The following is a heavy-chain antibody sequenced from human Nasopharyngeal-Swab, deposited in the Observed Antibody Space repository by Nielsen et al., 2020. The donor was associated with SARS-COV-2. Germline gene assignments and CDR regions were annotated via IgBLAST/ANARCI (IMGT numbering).Heavy chain of an antibody. D-gene: IGHD3-10*01. V-gene: IGHV3-30*18. CDR1: AFTFTNYG. CDR3: AKERYQSGSGKYPRDFDQ. Sequence: GESLKISCAASAFTFTNYGIHWVRQAPGKGLEWVAIMSFDGSGEYYADSVKGRFTISRDISKNTLYLQMNSLRPEDTAVYYCAKERYQSGSGKYPRDFDQWGQGTLVTVSS. CDR2: MSFDGSGE. J-gene: IGHJ4*02.